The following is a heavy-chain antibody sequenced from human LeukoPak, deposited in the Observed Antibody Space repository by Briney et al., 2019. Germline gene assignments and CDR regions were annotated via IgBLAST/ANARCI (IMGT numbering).Heavy chain of an antibody. V-gene: IGHV3-53*01. D-gene: IGHD3-3*02. CDR3: ARAVNPMKGVNILRY. Sequence: PGGSLRLSRAAAALTAPNHDLTCVRQAPGKGLEWVSVIYHDGNTHYADSVQGRFTISRDNSKNTLYLRMNSLRADDTAENYCARAVNPMKGVNILRYWGQGTLVTVSS. J-gene: IGHJ4*02. CDR1: ALTAPNHD. CDR2: IYHDGNT.